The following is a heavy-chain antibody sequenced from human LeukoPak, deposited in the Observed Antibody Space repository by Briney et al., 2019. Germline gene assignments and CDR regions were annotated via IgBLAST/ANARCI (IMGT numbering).Heavy chain of an antibody. CDR3: ARGVSDFWSGYAWRSGSWFDP. CDR1: GGSISSSSYY. J-gene: IGHJ5*02. Sequence: SETLSLTCTVSGGSISSSSYYWGWIRQPPGKGLEWIGSIYYSGSTNYNPSLKSRVTISVDTSKNQFSLKLSSVTAADTAVYYCARGVSDFWSGYAWRSGSWFDPWGQGTLVTVSS. CDR2: IYYSGST. D-gene: IGHD3-3*01. V-gene: IGHV4-39*07.